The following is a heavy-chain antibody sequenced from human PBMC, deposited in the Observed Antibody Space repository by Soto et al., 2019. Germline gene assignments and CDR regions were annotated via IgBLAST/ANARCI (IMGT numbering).Heavy chain of an antibody. D-gene: IGHD6-6*01. Sequence: VSVKLCCKASGYTFASYYRQWVRQAPGQGLEWMGIINPSGGSTSYAQKFQGRVTMTRDTSTSTVYMELSSLRSEDTAVYYCAVGKGLEDAFDIWGQGTMVTVSS. CDR1: GYTFASYY. V-gene: IGHV1-46*01. CDR3: AVGKGLEDAFDI. J-gene: IGHJ3*02. CDR2: INPSGGST.